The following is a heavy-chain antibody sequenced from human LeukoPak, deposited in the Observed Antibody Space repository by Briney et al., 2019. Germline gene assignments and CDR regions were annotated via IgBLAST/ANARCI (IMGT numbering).Heavy chain of an antibody. V-gene: IGHV5-51*01. CDR3: ARSSSGYYSY. CDR2: IYPGDSDT. D-gene: IGHD3-22*01. CDR1: GYSFTSYW. Sequence: GESLKISCKGSGYSFTSYWIVWVRQMPGKGLEYMGIIYPGDSDTTYSPSFRGQVTISADKSISTAYLQWSSLKASDTAMYYCARSSSGYYSYWGQGTLVTVSS. J-gene: IGHJ4*02.